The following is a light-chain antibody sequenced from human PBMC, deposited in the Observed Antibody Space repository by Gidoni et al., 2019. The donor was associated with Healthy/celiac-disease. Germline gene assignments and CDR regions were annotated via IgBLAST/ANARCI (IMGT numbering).Light chain of an antibody. CDR1: QSVSSN. J-gene: IGKJ1*01. V-gene: IGKV3-15*01. CDR3: QQYNNWRGRT. CDR2: GAS. Sequence: EIVMTQSPATLSVSSGERATLSCRASQSVSSNLAWYQQKPGQAPRLLIYGASTRATGIPARFSGSGSGTEFTLTISSLQSEDFAVYYCQQYNNWRGRTFGQXTKVEIK.